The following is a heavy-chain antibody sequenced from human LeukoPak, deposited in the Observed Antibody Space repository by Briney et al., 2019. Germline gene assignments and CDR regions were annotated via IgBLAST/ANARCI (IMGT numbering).Heavy chain of an antibody. V-gene: IGHV3-9*01. CDR1: GFTFDDYA. D-gene: IGHD6-13*01. CDR2: ISWNSGSI. CDR3: AKDLRYGSSWPHGAFDI. Sequence: GGSLRLSCAASGFTFDDYAMHWVRQAPGKGLEWVSGISWNSGSIGYADSVKGRFTISRDNAKNSLYLQMNSLRAEDTALYYCAKDLRYGSSWPHGAFDIWGQGTMVTVSS. J-gene: IGHJ3*02.